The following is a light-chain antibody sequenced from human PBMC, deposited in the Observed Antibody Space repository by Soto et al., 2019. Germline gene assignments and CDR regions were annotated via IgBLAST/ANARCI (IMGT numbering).Light chain of an antibody. Sequence: IVLTQSPATLSLSPGKRATLSCRASQSVRNNLTWYQQQPGQAPRLLIYDTSTRATGIPARFSGSGSETDSTLTISSLEPEDFAVYYCQHRMNWPLTFGQGTRLEI. CDR3: QHRMNWPLT. CDR2: DTS. J-gene: IGKJ5*01. V-gene: IGKV3-11*01. CDR1: QSVRNN.